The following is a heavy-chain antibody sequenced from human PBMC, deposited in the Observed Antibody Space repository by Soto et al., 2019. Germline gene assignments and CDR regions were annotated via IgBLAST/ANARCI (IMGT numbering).Heavy chain of an antibody. CDR2: ISTYRGDT. J-gene: IGHJ4*02. CDR3: AAMYDSSSHYYFDY. Sequence: QGQLVQSVTEVKKPGASVRVSCKASGYTFTDYQINWVRQAPGEGLEWMGWISTYRGDTNYAQKFQDRVIMTTDTSTSTAYMDLRSLRSDDTAVYYCAAMYDSSSHYYFDYWGQGTLVTVSP. CDR1: GYTFTDYQ. V-gene: IGHV1-18*01. D-gene: IGHD3-22*01.